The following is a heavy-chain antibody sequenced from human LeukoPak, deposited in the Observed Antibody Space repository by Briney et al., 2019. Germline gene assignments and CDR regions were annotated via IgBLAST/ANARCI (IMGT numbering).Heavy chain of an antibody. D-gene: IGHD1-26*01. CDR2: IYYSGST. V-gene: IGHV4-59*01. CDR3: ARVVVGATTGQADYFDY. CDR1: GGSISSYY. J-gene: IGHJ4*02. Sequence: SETLSLTCTVSGGSISSYYWSWIRQPPGKGLEWIGYIYYSGSTNYNPSLKSRVTISVDRSKNQFSLKLSSVTAADTAVYYCARVVVGATTGQADYFDYWGQGTLVTVSS.